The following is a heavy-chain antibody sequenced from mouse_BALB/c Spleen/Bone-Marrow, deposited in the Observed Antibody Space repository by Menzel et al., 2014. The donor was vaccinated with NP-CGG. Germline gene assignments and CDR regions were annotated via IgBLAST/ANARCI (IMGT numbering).Heavy chain of an antibody. CDR3: ARAYYVNYDAMDY. CDR2: ILPGSGST. Sequence: VKLVESGAELMKPGASMKISYKATGYTFXSYWIEWVKQRPGHGLEWIGEILPGSGSTNYNERFKGKATFTADTSSNTAYMQLSSLTSEDSAVYYCARAYYVNYDAMDYWGQGTSVTVSS. J-gene: IGHJ4*01. V-gene: IGHV1-9*01. D-gene: IGHD2-10*01. CDR1: GYTFXSYW.